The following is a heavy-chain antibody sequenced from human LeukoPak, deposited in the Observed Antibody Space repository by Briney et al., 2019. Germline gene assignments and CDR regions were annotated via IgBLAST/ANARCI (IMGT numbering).Heavy chain of an antibody. V-gene: IGHV3-21*01. CDR2: ISSSSSYL. CDR1: GFTFSSYS. J-gene: IGHJ6*02. CDR3: ARGGANTYYYYGMDV. Sequence: GGSLRLSCAASGFTFSSYSMNWVRQAPGKGLEWVSSISSSSSYLYYADSVKGRFTISRDNAKNSLYLQMNSLRAEDTAVYYCARGGANTYYYYGMDVWGQGTTVTVSS.